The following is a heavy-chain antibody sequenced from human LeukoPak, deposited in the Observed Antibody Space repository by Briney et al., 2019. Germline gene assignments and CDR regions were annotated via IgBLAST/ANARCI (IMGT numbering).Heavy chain of an antibody. Sequence: ASVKVSCKASGYTFTGYYMHWVRQAPGQGLEWMGWINPNSGGTNYAQKFQGRVTMTRDTSISTAYMELSRLRSDDTAVYYCARVRSSGSYLDYWGQGTLVAVSS. CDR2: INPNSGGT. CDR1: GYTFTGYY. D-gene: IGHD1-26*01. V-gene: IGHV1-2*02. J-gene: IGHJ4*02. CDR3: ARVRSSGSYLDY.